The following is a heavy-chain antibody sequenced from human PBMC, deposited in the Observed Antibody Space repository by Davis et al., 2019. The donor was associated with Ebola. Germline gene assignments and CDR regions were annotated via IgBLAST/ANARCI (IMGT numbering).Heavy chain of an antibody. CDR2: INSDGSST. V-gene: IGHV3-74*01. CDR3: ARVSGYDYMDDYYYYYGMDV. Sequence: PGGSLRLSCAASGFTFSSYWMHWVRQAPGKGLVWVSRINSDGSSTSYADSVKGRFTISRDNAKNTLYLQMNSLRAEDTAVYYCARVSGYDYMDDYYYYYGMDVWGQGTTVTVSS. D-gene: IGHD5-12*01. CDR1: GFTFSSYW. J-gene: IGHJ6*02.